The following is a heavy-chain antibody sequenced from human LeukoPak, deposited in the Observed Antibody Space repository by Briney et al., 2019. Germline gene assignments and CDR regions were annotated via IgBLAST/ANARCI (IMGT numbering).Heavy chain of an antibody. CDR1: GFTFSSYG. D-gene: IGHD3-22*01. CDR2: ISYDGSNK. Sequence: PGRSLRLSCAASGFTFSSYGMHWVRQAPGKGLEWVAVISYDGSNKYYADSVKGRFTISRDNSKNTLYLQMNSLRAEDTAVYYCAIRGYYYDSSGYSRAFDYWGQGTLVTVSS. CDR3: AIRGYYYDSSGYSRAFDY. J-gene: IGHJ4*02. V-gene: IGHV3-30*03.